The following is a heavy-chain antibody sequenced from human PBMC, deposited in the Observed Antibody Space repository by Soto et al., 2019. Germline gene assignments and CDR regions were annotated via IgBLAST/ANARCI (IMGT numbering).Heavy chain of an antibody. CDR2: IYYSGST. CDR3: ARHKGPGYSGYDFHAFDI. J-gene: IGHJ3*02. Sequence: SETLSLTCTVSGGSISGYYWSWIRQPPGKGLEWIGYIYYSGSTNYNPPLKSRVTISVDTSKNQFSLKLSSVTAADTAVYYCARHKGPGYSGYDFHAFDIWGQGTMVTVSS. CDR1: GGSISGYY. V-gene: IGHV4-59*08. D-gene: IGHD5-12*01.